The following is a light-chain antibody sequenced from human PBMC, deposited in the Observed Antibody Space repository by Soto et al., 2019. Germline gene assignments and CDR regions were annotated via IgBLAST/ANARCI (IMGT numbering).Light chain of an antibody. J-gene: IGLJ2*01. CDR2: EVS. CDR1: SSDVGGYNY. CDR3: SSYTSSSTNVV. V-gene: IGLV2-14*01. Sequence: QSALTQPASVSGSPGQSITISCTGTSSDVGGYNYVSWYQQHPGKAPKLMIYEVSNRPSGVSNRFSGSKSGNTASLTISGLQADDEADYYCSSYTSSSTNVVFGGGTTLTV.